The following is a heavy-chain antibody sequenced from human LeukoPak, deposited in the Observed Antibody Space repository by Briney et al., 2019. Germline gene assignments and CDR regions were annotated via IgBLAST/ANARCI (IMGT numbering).Heavy chain of an antibody. J-gene: IGHJ4*02. CDR2: IYYSGST. Sequence: SETLSLTCTVSGGSISSGDYYWSWIRQLPGKGLEWIGYIYYSGSTYYNPSLKSRVTISVDTSKNQFSLKLSSVTAADTAVYYCAREDIITIFGVVDYWGQGTLVTVSS. CDR1: GGSISSGDYY. CDR3: AREDIITIFGVVDY. V-gene: IGHV4-30-4*08. D-gene: IGHD3-3*01.